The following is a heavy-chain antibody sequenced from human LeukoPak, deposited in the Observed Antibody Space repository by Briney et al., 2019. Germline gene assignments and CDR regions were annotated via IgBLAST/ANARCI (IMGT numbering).Heavy chain of an antibody. CDR2: ISSSSSYI. CDR1: GFTFSSYS. J-gene: IGHJ4*02. D-gene: IGHD6-19*01. CDR3: ARAGEPYSSGWYSSY. V-gene: IGHV3-21*01. Sequence: GGSLRLSCAASGFTFSSYSMNWVRQAPGKGLEWVSSISSSSSYIYYADSVKGRFTISRDNAKNSLYLQMNSLRAEDTAVYYCARAGEPYSSGWYSSYWGQGTLVTVSS.